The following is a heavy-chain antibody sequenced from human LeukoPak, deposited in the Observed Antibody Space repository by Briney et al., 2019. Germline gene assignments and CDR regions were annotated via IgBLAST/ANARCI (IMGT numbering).Heavy chain of an antibody. J-gene: IGHJ4*02. V-gene: IGHV3-48*04. D-gene: IGHD3-10*01. CDR2: TSSSSSTI. Sequence: PGGSLRLSCAASGFTFTRYSMTWVRQAPGKGLEWVSYTSSSSSTIHYADSVKGPFTISRDNTKNSLYLQMNSLRAEDTSVYYCARDGGATLVRGVITFDYWGQGTLVTVSS. CDR1: GFTFTRYS. CDR3: ARDGGATLVRGVITFDY.